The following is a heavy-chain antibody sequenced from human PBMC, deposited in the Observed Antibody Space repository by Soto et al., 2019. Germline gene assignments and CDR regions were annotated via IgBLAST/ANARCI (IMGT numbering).Heavy chain of an antibody. CDR1: GCIFTNYW. Sequence: GESLKISCKGSGCIFTNYWLGWVRQMPGKGLEWMGIIYPGDSDTRYRPSFQGQVTISADKSNSTAYLQWSSLKASDTAMYYCARPSGTSGWYDYWGQGTLVTVSS. CDR3: ARPSGTSGWYDY. V-gene: IGHV5-51*01. J-gene: IGHJ4*02. CDR2: IYPGDSDT. D-gene: IGHD6-19*01.